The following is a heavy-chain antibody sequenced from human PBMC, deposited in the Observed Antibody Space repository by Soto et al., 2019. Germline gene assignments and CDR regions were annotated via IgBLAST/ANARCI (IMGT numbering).Heavy chain of an antibody. Sequence: ASVKVSCKSSGYTFSNYGFSCVRQAPGQGLEWMGWIYIDNTKYAQKFQGRVTMTTDTSTSTVYMELRSLRSDDTAVYYCARERDWNLDYWGQGTLVTVSS. J-gene: IGHJ4*02. CDR1: GYTFSNYG. CDR2: IYIDNT. V-gene: IGHV1-18*01. D-gene: IGHD1-1*01. CDR3: ARERDWNLDY.